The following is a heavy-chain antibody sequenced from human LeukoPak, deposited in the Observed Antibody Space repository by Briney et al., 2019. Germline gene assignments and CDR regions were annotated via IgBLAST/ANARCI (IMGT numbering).Heavy chain of an antibody. D-gene: IGHD3-10*01. CDR2: IYPGDSDT. CDR1: GYSFTVYW. CDR3: ARWGYYGGNNHGYDY. Sequence: GESLKISCTGSGYSFTVYWIAWVRQMPGKGLEWMGIIYPGDSDTRYSPSFQGQVTISADKSISTTYLQWNSLKASDTAMYYCARWGYYGGNNHGYDYWGQGTLVTVSS. J-gene: IGHJ4*02. V-gene: IGHV5-51*01.